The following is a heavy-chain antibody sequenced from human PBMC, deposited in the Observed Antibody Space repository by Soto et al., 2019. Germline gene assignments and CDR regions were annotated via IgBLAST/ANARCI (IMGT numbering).Heavy chain of an antibody. D-gene: IGHD3-9*01. V-gene: IGHV1-2*04. CDR1: GYTFTGYY. Sequence: ASVKVSCKASGYTFTGYYMHWVRQAPGQGLEWMGWINPNSGGTSYAQKFQGWVTMTRDTSISTAYMELSRLRSDDTAVYYCARDIRYFDWLSRAYYYGMDVWGQGTTVTVSS. CDR3: ARDIRYFDWLSRAYYYGMDV. CDR2: INPNSGGT. J-gene: IGHJ6*02.